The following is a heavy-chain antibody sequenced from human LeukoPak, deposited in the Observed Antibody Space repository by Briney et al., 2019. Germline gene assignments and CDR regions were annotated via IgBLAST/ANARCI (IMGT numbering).Heavy chain of an antibody. D-gene: IGHD1-20*01. J-gene: IGHJ4*02. Sequence: PGGSLRLSCAASGFTFSSYSMNWVRQAPGKGLECVSYISSSSSTIYYADSVKGRFTISRDNANNSLYLQMNSLRAEDTAVYYCARDVRYNWNDGIDYWGQGTLVTVSS. V-gene: IGHV3-48*04. CDR3: ARDVRYNWNDGIDY. CDR1: GFTFSSYS. CDR2: ISSSSSTI.